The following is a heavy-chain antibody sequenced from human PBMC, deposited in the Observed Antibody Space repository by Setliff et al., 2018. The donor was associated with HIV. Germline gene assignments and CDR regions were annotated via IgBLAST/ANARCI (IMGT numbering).Heavy chain of an antibody. D-gene: IGHD4-4*01. CDR1: GFTFGDYA. CDR3: VRDLTTIVTRKVFDI. J-gene: IGHJ3*02. Sequence: GGSLRLSCAASGFTFGDYAIHWVRQAPGKGLEWVAVISYDGSYKNYAESVKGRFTISRDNSKNTLYVQMNSLRADDTAIYYCVRDLTTIVTRKVFDIWGQGTRVTVSS. CDR2: ISYDGSYK. V-gene: IGHV3-30*04.